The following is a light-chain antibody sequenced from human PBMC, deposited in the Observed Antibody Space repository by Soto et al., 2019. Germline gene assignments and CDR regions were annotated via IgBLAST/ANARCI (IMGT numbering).Light chain of an antibody. CDR1: QGISSS. V-gene: IGKV1-12*01. Sequence: DIQMAQSPSSVSASVGDRVTITCRASQGISSSLAWYQQGPGKAPKLLIYAASNLQNEVPSRFSGSGSGTDFTLTISSLQPEDFATYYCQQAKNFPWTFGQGTSVEIK. J-gene: IGKJ1*01. CDR3: QQAKNFPWT. CDR2: AAS.